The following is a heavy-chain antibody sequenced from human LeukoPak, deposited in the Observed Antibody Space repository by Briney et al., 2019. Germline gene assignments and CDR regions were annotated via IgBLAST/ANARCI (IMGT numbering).Heavy chain of an antibody. CDR2: IYYSGST. Sequence: SETLSLTCTVSGGSISSGGYYWSWLRQHPGKGLEWIGYIYYSGSTYYNPSLKCRVTISVDTSKNQFSLKLSSVTAADTAVYYCASRHPLGWFDPWGQGTLVTVSS. D-gene: IGHD3-3*02. J-gene: IGHJ5*02. CDR1: GGSISSGGYY. V-gene: IGHV4-31*03. CDR3: ASRHPLGWFDP.